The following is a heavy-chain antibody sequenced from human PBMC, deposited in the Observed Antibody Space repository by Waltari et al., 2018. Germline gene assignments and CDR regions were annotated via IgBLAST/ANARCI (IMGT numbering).Heavy chain of an antibody. CDR1: GGSISSYY. J-gene: IGHJ4*02. D-gene: IGHD3-10*01. Sequence: QVQLQESGPGLVKPSETLSLTCTVSGGSISSYYWSWIRQPPGKGLEWIGYIYYSGSTNYNPSLKSRVTISVDTSKNQFSLKLSSVTAADTAVDYCASVYSGGSMVQGVICFDYWGQGTLVTVSS. CDR2: IYYSGST. CDR3: ASVYSGGSMVQGVICFDY. V-gene: IGHV4-59*12.